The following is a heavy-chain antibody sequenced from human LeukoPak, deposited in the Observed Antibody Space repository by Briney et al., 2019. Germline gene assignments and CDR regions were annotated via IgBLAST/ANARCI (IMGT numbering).Heavy chain of an antibody. J-gene: IGHJ1*01. D-gene: IGHD4-17*01. CDR1: GYSISSGYY. Sequence: SETLSLTCAVSGYSISSGYYWGWIRQPPGKGLEWIGSIYHSGSTYYNPSLKSRVTISVDTSKNRFSLKLSSVTAADTAVYYCAREDGDYVGAYFQHWGQGTLVTVSS. V-gene: IGHV4-38-2*02. CDR3: AREDGDYVGAYFQH. CDR2: IYHSGST.